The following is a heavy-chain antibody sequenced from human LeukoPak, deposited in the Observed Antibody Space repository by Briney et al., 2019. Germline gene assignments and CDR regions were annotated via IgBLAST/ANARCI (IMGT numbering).Heavy chain of an antibody. Sequence: SETLSLTCTVSGGSISSSYWSWIRQPPGKGLEWIASIYDSETTKYNPSPRSRATISSDTSKNQFSLKLSSVTAADTAVYYCARQAYSSGWYTAAYWGQGTLVTVSS. J-gene: IGHJ4*02. D-gene: IGHD6-19*01. CDR1: GGSISSSY. CDR2: IYDSETT. V-gene: IGHV4-59*08. CDR3: ARQAYSSGWYTAAY.